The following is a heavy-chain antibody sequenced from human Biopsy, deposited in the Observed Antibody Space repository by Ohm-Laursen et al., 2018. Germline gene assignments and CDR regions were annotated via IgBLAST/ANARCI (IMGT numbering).Heavy chain of an antibody. D-gene: IGHD3/OR15-3a*01. V-gene: IGHV4-59*08. CDR3: ARNLRLAITMNSGETTHSFHFGMDV. CDR2: ISHTGYT. J-gene: IGHJ6*02. CDR1: GGSFTGHY. Sequence: GTLSLTCTVSGGSFTGHYWTWIRQPPGKGLEWIGHISHTGYTSYKSSLKSRVTISLDTSRKHFSLRLTSLAAADTAIYYCARNLRLAITMNSGETTHSFHFGMDVWGQGTSVTVSS.